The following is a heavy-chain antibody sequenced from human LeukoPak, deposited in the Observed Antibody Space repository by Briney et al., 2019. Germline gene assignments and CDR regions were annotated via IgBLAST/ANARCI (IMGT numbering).Heavy chain of an antibody. Sequence: GGSLRLSCAASRFPFSSYTMNWVRQAPGKGLEWVSSISSSSYIYYADSVKGRFTISRDNAKNSLYLQMNSLRAEDTAVYYSARDSGSGRPYYFDSWGQGTLVTVSS. CDR3: ARDSGSGRPYYFDS. D-gene: IGHD3-10*01. J-gene: IGHJ4*02. CDR2: ISSSSYI. CDR1: RFPFSSYT. V-gene: IGHV3-21*01.